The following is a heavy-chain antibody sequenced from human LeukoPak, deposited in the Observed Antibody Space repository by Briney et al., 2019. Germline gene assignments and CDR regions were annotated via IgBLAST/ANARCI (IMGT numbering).Heavy chain of an antibody. J-gene: IGHJ5*02. CDR3: ARVGGRRFDP. V-gene: IGHV4-59*01. CDR2: IYYSRST. Sequence: SETLSLTCTVSGGSISSYYWSWIRQPPGKGLEWIGYIYYSRSTNYNPSLKSRVTISVDTSKNQFSLKLSSVTAADTAVYYCARVGGRRFDPWGQGTLVTVSS. CDR1: GGSISSYY. D-gene: IGHD3-10*01.